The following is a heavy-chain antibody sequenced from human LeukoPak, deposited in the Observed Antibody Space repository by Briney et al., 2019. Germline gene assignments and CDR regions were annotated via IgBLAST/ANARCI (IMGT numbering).Heavy chain of an antibody. V-gene: IGHV3-23*01. D-gene: IGHD1-26*01. Sequence: GGSLRLSCAASGFTFSSYAMSWVRQAPGKGLEWVSAISGSGGSTYYADSVKGRFTIPRDNSKNTLYLQMNSLRAEDTAVYYCAKDEWELRPRGLSDWGQGTLVTVSS. CDR3: AKDEWELRPRGLSD. CDR2: ISGSGGST. J-gene: IGHJ4*02. CDR1: GFTFSSYA.